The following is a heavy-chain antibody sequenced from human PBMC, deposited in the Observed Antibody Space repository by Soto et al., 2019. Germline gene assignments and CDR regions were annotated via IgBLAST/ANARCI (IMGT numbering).Heavy chain of an antibody. CDR1: GGSISSYY. D-gene: IGHD3-3*01. V-gene: IGHV4-59*01. CDR3: ARGSDFWTEYHAYYGMDV. J-gene: IGHJ6*02. CDR2: IYYSGST. Sequence: SETLSLTCTVSGGSISSYYWSWIRQPPGKGLEWIGYIYYSGSTNYNPSLKSRVTISVDTSKNQFSLKLSSVTAADTAVYYCARGSDFWTEYHAYYGMDVWGQGTTVTVAS.